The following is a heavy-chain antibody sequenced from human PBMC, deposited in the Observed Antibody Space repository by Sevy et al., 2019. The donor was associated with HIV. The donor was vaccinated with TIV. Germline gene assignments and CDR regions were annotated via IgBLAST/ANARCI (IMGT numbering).Heavy chain of an antibody. CDR3: ARGGGNGWYYFDY. V-gene: IGHV1-69*13. J-gene: IGHJ4*02. CDR2: IIPILGTV. Sequence: ASVKVSCKASGGTFSRYGIIWVRQAPGQGLEWMGGIIPILGTVNYAQKFQGRVTITADESTKTAYMELSSLRSEDTAVYYCARGGGNGWYYFDYWGQETLVTVSS. D-gene: IGHD6-19*01. CDR1: GGTFSRYG.